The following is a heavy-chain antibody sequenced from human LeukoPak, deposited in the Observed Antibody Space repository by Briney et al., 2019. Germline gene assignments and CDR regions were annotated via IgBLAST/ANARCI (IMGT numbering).Heavy chain of an antibody. CDR1: GLTFSSYA. J-gene: IGHJ4*02. V-gene: IGHV3-30*04. D-gene: IGHD5-24*01. CDR2: ISYDGSNK. CDR3: ARDDGYNLFDY. Sequence: GGSLRLSCAASGLTFSSYAMHWVRQAPGKGLEWVAVISYDGSNKYYADSVKGRFTISRDNSKNTLYLQMNSLRAEDTAVYYCARDDGYNLFDYWGQGTLVTVSS.